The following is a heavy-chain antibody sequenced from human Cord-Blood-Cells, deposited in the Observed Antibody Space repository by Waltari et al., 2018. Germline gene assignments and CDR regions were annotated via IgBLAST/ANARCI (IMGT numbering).Heavy chain of an antibody. Sequence: EVQLVESGGGLLQPGGSLRLSCAASGFPVSSNYMSWVRQAPGKGLEGVSVIYSGGSTYYADSVKGRFTISRDNSKNTLYLQMNSLRAEDTAVYYCARVDGDYTFDYWGQGTLVTVSS. CDR1: GFPVSSNY. D-gene: IGHD4-17*01. CDR3: ARVDGDYTFDY. J-gene: IGHJ4*02. V-gene: IGHV3-53*01. CDR2: IYSGGST.